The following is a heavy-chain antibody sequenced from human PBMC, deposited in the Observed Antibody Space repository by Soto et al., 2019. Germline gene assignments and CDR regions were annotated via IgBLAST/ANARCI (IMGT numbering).Heavy chain of an antibody. V-gene: IGHV3-30-3*01. CDR2: ISYDGSNK. D-gene: IGHD3-22*01. J-gene: IGHJ6*02. CDR3: ASQEIVVVITTGLDV. CDR1: GFTFSSYA. Sequence: QVQLVESGGGVVQPGRSLRLSCAASGFTFSSYAMHWVRQAPGKGLEWVAVISYDGSNKYYADSVKGRFTISRDNSKNTLYLQMNSLRAEDTAVYYCASQEIVVVITTGLDVWGQGTTVTVSS.